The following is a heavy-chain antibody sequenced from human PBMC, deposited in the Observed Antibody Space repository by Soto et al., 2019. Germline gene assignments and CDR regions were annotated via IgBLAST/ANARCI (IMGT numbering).Heavy chain of an antibody. Sequence: GESLKISCITSGYRFTSYWIAWGRQMPCKGLEWMGIILPSDSDTRYSPSFQGQVTISADRSTSTVFLQWASLKASDTAVYFCARKDKSGYFNWFDPWGQGTLVTVSS. D-gene: IGHD3-22*01. V-gene: IGHV5-51*01. J-gene: IGHJ5*02. CDR3: ARKDKSGYFNWFDP. CDR1: GYRFTSYW. CDR2: ILPSDSDT.